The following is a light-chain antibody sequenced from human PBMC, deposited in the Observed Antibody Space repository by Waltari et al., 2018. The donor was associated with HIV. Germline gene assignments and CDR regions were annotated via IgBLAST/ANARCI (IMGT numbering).Light chain of an antibody. V-gene: IGLV1-44*01. CDR1: SSNIGSNS. CDR3: ATWDDTLNGVI. Sequence: QSVLTQPPSASGTTGQRVTISCSGGSSNIGSNSVHWYQQLPGTAPRLLLYSTNQRPSRVPDRFSGSKSGTSASLAISGLQSEDEADYYCATWDDTLNGVIFGGGTKLTVL. J-gene: IGLJ2*01. CDR2: STN.